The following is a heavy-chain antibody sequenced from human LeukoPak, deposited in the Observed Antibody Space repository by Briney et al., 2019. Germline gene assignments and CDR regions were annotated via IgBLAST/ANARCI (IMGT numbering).Heavy chain of an antibody. V-gene: IGHV3-11*01. CDR1: GFTVSSNY. Sequence: GGSLRLSCAASGFTVSSNYVSWVRQAPGKGLEWLAYISGSGSDIYYADSVKGRFTISRDNSRNSLFLQMNSLRLDDTGLYYCSIYPRLLFQWGHGTLVTVSS. D-gene: IGHD2-21*01. J-gene: IGHJ4*01. CDR2: ISGSGSDI. CDR3: SIYPRLLFQ.